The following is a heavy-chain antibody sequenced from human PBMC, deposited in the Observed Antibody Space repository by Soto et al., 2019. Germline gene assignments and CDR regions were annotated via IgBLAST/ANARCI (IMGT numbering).Heavy chain of an antibody. V-gene: IGHV3-23*01. D-gene: IGHD5-18*01. J-gene: IGHJ4*02. CDR1: GFTFSSYA. CDR3: AKAPANWRGYSYGLFDY. Sequence: GGSLRLSCAASGFTFSSYAMSWVRQAPGKGLEWVSAISGSGGSTYYADSVKGRFTISRDNSKNTLYLQMNSLRAEDTAVYYCAKAPANWRGYSYGLFDYWGQGTLVTVSS. CDR2: ISGSGGST.